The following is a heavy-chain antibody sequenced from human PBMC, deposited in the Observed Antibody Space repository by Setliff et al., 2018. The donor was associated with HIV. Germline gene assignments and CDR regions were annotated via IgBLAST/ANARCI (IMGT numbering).Heavy chain of an antibody. CDR3: ARTAMVTAIYYYYYYMGV. V-gene: IGHV4-39*07. J-gene: IGHJ6*03. Sequence: SETLSLTCTVSGGSISSSSYYWGWIRQPPGKGLEWIGSIYTSGSTNYNPSLKSRVTMSVDTSKNQFSLKLSSVTAADTAVYYCARTAMVTAIYYYYYYMGVWGKGTTVTVSS. CDR1: GGSISSSSYY. D-gene: IGHD2-21*02. CDR2: IYTSGST.